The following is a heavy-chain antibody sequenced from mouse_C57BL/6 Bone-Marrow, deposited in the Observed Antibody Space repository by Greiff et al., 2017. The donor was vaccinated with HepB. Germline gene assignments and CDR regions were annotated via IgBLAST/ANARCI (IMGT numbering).Heavy chain of an antibody. V-gene: IGHV1-82*01. CDR3: ARGGVY. CDR1: GYAFSSSW. Sequence: QVQLQQSGPELVKPGASVKISCKASGYAFSSSWMNWVKQRPGKGLEWIGRIYPGDGDTNYNGKFRGKATLTADKSSSTAYMQLSSLTSEDSAVYFCARGGVYWGQGTTLTVSS. CDR2: IYPGDGDT. J-gene: IGHJ2*01.